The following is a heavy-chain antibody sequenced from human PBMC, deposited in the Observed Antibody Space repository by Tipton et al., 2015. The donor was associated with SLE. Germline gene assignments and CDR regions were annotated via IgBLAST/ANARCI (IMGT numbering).Heavy chain of an antibody. J-gene: IGHJ5*02. CDR1: GGSITNSNYF. D-gene: IGHD2-21*01. V-gene: IGHV4-39*07. CDR3: ARAGGGDSNWFDP. CDR2: IYYSGST. Sequence: TLSLTCSVSGGSITNSNYFWGWIRQPPGKGLEWIGSIYYSGSTYYNPSLKSRVTISVDTSKNQFSLKLSSVTAADTAVYYCARAGGGDSNWFDPWGQGTLVTVSS.